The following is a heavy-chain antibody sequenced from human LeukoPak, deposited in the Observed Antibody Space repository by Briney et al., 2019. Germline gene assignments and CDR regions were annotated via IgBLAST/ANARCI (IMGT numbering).Heavy chain of an antibody. J-gene: IGHJ4*02. Sequence: PGGSLRLSCAASGFTFSSYAMSWVRQAPGKGLEWVSAISGSGGNTYFADSVKGRFTISRDNSKNTLFLQMNSLRAEDTAVYYCAKRGYSGYGTFDYWGQGTLVTVS. CDR3: AKRGYSGYGTFDY. D-gene: IGHD5-12*01. CDR1: GFTFSSYA. V-gene: IGHV3-23*01. CDR2: ISGSGGNT.